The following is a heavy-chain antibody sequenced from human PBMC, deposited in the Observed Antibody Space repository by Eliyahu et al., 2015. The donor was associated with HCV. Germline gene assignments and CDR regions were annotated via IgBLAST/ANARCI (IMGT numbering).Heavy chain of an antibody. Sequence: EVQLVESGGGLVQPGGSLXLSCAASGFTFSSYXMNWVRQAPGKGLEWVSYISSSGSPIHYADSVKGRFTISRDNAKNSLYLQMNSLRDEDTAVYYCAANIVVVVDAYSHYYYGMDVWGQGTTVTVSS. J-gene: IGHJ6*02. CDR2: ISSSGSPI. CDR3: AANIVVVVDAYSHYYYGMDV. D-gene: IGHD2-15*01. V-gene: IGHV3-48*02. CDR1: GFTFSSYX.